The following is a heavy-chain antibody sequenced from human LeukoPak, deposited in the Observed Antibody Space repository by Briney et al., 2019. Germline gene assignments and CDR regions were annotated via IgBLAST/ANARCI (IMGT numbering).Heavy chain of an antibody. D-gene: IGHD3-10*01. CDR1: GYSISSGYY. V-gene: IGHV4-38-2*02. CDR2: IYHSGST. Sequence: SETLSLTCTVSGYSISSGYYWGWIRQPPGKGLEWIGSIYHSGSTYYNPSLKSRVTISVDTSKNQFSLKLSSVTAADTAVYYCASSQPGSGAFDIWGQGTMVTVSS. J-gene: IGHJ3*02. CDR3: ASSQPGSGAFDI.